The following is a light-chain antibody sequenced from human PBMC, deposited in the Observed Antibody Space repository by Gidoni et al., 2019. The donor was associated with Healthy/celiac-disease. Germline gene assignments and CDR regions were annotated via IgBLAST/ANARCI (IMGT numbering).Light chain of an antibody. J-gene: IGKJ4*01. Sequence: IVMTQSHATLSVSPGERATLSCRASQSVSSNLAWYQQKPGQAPRLLIYGASTRATGIPARLSGSGSGTEFTLTISSLQAEDFAVYYCQQYNNWPPLTFGGGTKVEIK. V-gene: IGKV3-15*01. CDR3: QQYNNWPPLT. CDR2: GAS. CDR1: QSVSSN.